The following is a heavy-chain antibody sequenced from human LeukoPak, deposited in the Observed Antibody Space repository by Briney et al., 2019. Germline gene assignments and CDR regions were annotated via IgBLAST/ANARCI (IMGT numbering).Heavy chain of an antibody. CDR3: AREVRYCSSTSCYEPFFDP. D-gene: IGHD2-2*01. CDR2: IYHSGST. V-gene: IGHV4-30-2*01. J-gene: IGHJ5*02. Sequence: SQTLSLTCAVSGRSLSSGCYAWSWIRQPPGKGLEWFGYIYHSGSTYYNTTLKSRVTISVDSSKTQFSLKLSSVTAADTAVYYCAREVRYCSSTSCYEPFFDPWGQGTLVTVPS. CDR1: GRSLSSGCYA.